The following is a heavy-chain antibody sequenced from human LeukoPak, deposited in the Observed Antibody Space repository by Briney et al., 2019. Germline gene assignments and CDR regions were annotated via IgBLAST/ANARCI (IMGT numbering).Heavy chain of an antibody. CDR2: MNPNNGNT. CDR3: ATDPGEIVPAAKGPRGDYCYGMDV. Sequence: GASVKVSCKAAGYTFTSYDINWVRQATGQGLEWMGWMNPNNGNTGYAQNFQGRVTMTEDTSTDTAYMELNSLRSDDTAVYYCATDPGEIVPAAKGPRGDYCYGMDVWGQGTTVTVSS. CDR1: GYTFTSYD. V-gene: IGHV1-8*01. J-gene: IGHJ6*02. D-gene: IGHD2-2*01.